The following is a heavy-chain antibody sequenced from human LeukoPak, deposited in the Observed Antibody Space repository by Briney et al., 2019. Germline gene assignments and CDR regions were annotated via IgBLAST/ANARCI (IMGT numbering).Heavy chain of an antibody. Sequence: PGGSLRLSCAASGITFSSYSMNWVRQAPGKGLEWVSSISSSSSYIYYADSVKGRFTISRDNAKNSLYLQMNSLRAEDTAVYYCARDFTGLTSYDAFDIWGQGTMVTVSS. CDR2: ISSSSSYI. D-gene: IGHD3-9*01. CDR1: GITFSSYS. J-gene: IGHJ3*02. V-gene: IGHV3-21*01. CDR3: ARDFTGLTSYDAFDI.